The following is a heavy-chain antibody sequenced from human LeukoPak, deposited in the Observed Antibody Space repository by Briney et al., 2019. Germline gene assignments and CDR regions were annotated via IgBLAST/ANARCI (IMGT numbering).Heavy chain of an antibody. CDR1: KFTFRNYG. CDR2: IWYDGSDK. Sequence: GGSLRLSCAASKFTFRNYGMRWVRQAPGKGLEWVAIIWYDGSDKYYADSVKGRSTISRDNSKNTLYLQMNSLRVEDTAVYYCARGGLTTDYWGQGTLVTVSS. D-gene: IGHD3-16*01. CDR3: ARGGLTTDY. J-gene: IGHJ4*02. V-gene: IGHV3-33*08.